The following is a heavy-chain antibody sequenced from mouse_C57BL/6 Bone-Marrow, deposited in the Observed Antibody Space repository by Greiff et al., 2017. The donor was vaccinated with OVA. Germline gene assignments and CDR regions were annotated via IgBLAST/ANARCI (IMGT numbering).Heavy chain of an antibody. CDR3: TTAYDYFFDY. CDR1: GFNIKDDY. D-gene: IGHD2-4*01. Sequence: EVQLQQSGAELVRPGASVKLSCTASGFNIKDDYMHWVKQRPEQGLEWIGWIDPENGDTEYASKFQGKATKTADTSSNTAYLQLSSLTSEDTAVYYCTTAYDYFFDYWGQGTTLTVSS. V-gene: IGHV14-4*01. CDR2: IDPENGDT. J-gene: IGHJ2*01.